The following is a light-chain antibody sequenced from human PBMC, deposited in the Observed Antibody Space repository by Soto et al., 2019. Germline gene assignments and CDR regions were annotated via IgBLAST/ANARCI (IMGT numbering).Light chain of an antibody. V-gene: IGKV3-15*01. CDR2: GAS. J-gene: IGKJ1*01. CDR3: QQYNNWPGT. Sequence: EIVMTQAPPTPSVSPRERGSLSCRASQSVSSNFAWYQQKPGQAPRLLIYGASTRATGIPARFSGSGSGTEFTLTISSLQSEDFAVYYCQQYNNWPGTFGQGTKVDIK. CDR1: QSVSSN.